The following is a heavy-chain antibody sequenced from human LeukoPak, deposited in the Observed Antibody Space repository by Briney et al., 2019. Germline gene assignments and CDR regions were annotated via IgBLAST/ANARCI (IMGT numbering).Heavy chain of an antibody. CDR3: ARGGLTTSSRPDY. Sequence: GASVKVSCKASGYTFTSYGISWVRQAPGQGLEWMGWISAYNGNTNYAQKFQGRVTITADKSTSTAYMELSSLRSEDTAVYYCARGGLTTSSRPDYWGQGTLVTVSS. J-gene: IGHJ4*02. V-gene: IGHV1-18*01. D-gene: IGHD1-1*01. CDR2: ISAYNGNT. CDR1: GYTFTSYG.